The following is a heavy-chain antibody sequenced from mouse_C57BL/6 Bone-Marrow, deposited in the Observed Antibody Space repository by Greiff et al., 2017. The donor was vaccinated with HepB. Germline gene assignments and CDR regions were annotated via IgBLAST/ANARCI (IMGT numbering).Heavy chain of an antibody. Sequence: EVQRVESGGGLVQPGASLKLSCESYEYEFPSHDMSWVRKTPEKRLELVAAINSDGGSTYYPDTMERRFIISRDNTKKTLYLQMSSLRSEDTALYYCARLSRGLGFAYWGQGTLVTVSA. V-gene: IGHV5-2*01. CDR1: EYEFPSHD. CDR2: INSDGGST. D-gene: IGHD3-3*01. J-gene: IGHJ3*01. CDR3: ARLSRGLGFAY.